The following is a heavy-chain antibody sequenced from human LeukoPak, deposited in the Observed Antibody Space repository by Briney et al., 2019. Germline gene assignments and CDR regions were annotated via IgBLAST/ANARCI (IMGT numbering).Heavy chain of an antibody. V-gene: IGHV1-24*01. Sequence: SVKVSCKVSGYTLTELSMHWVRQAPGKGLEWMGGSDPEDGETIYAQKFQGGVTMTEDTSTDTADMEPSSLRSEDTAVYYCATRFPMVVAAIARNNWFDPWGQGTLVTVSS. CDR3: ATRFPMVVAAIARNNWFDP. J-gene: IGHJ5*02. D-gene: IGHD2-15*01. CDR2: SDPEDGET. CDR1: GYTLTELS.